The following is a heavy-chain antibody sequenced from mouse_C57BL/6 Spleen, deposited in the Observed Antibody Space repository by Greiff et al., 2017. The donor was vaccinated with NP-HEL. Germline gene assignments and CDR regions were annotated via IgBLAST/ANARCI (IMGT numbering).Heavy chain of an antibody. CDR2: IDPEDGDT. V-gene: IGHV14-1*01. Sequence: VQLKQSGAELVRPGASVKLSCTASGFNIKDYYMHWVKQRPEQGLEWIGRIDPEDGDTEYAPKFQGKATMTADTSSNTAYLQLSSLTSEDTAVYYCTTGYYYGSSYRYFDCWGQGTTLAVSS. CDR3: TTGYYYGSSYRYFDC. CDR1: GFNIKDYY. J-gene: IGHJ2*01. D-gene: IGHD1-1*01.